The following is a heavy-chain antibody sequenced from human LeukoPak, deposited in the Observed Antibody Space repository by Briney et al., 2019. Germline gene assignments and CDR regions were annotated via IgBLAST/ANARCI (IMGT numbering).Heavy chain of an antibody. CDR3: ARIAATYFDY. CDR1: GGSISSSSYY. J-gene: IGHJ4*02. V-gene: IGHV4-39*01. CDR2: IYYSGST. D-gene: IGHD6-25*01. Sequence: ETLSLTCTVSGGSISSSSYYWGWIRQPPGKGLEWIGSIYYSGSTYYNPSLKSRVTISVDTSKNQFSLKLSSVTAADMAVYYCARIAATYFDYWGQGTLVTVSS.